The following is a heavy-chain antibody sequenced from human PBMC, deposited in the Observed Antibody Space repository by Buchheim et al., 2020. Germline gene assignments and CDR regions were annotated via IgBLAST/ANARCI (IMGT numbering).Heavy chain of an antibody. V-gene: IGHV4-39*07. CDR1: GGSINSGNYY. J-gene: IGHJ4*02. CDR3: ARSLHVFRAAAGPLDF. Sequence: QLQLQESGPGLVKPSETLSLTCTVSGGSINSGNYYWAWIRQPPGKGLEWIGSVYYSGSASYNPSLKSRVAISVDTSKNQFSLKLRSVTAADTAFYYCARSLHVFRAAAGPLDFWGQGTL. CDR2: VYYSGSA. D-gene: IGHD6-13*01.